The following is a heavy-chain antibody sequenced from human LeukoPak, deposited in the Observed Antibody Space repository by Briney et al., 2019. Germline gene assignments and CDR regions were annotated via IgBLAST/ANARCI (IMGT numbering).Heavy chain of an antibody. CDR3: AEIVGATIGY. D-gene: IGHD1-26*01. J-gene: IGHJ4*02. Sequence: SETLSLTCTLSGGSISSSSYYWGWIRQPPGKGLEWIGSIYYSGSTYYNPSLKSRVTISVDTSKNQFSLKLSSVTAADTAVYYCAEIVGATIGYWGQGTLVTVSS. CDR1: GGSISSSSYY. V-gene: IGHV4-39*01. CDR2: IYYSGST.